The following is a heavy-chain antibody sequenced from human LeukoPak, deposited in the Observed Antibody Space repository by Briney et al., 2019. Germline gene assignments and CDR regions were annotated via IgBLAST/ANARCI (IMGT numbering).Heavy chain of an antibody. V-gene: IGHV3-48*03. J-gene: IGHJ5*02. CDR3: AREHYYYGSGSYNWFDP. Sequence: GGSLRLSCAASGFTFSSYEMNWVRQAPGKGLEWVSSISSSGSTIYYADSVKGRFTISRDNAKNSLYLQMNSLRAEDTAVYYCAREHYYYGSGSYNWFDPWGQGTLVTVSS. CDR2: ISSSGSTI. D-gene: IGHD3-10*01. CDR1: GFTFSSYE.